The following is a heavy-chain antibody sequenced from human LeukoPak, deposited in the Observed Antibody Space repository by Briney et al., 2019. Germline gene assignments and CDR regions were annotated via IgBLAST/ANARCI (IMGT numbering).Heavy chain of an antibody. CDR1: GYTFTGYY. Sequence: GASVKVSCKASGYTFTGYYMHWVRQAPGQGLEWMGWISPNSGDTNYAQRFQDRVTMTRDSSISTVYLELSTLRSDDTAVYYCARVTYYDSSIDAFDIWGQGTMVTVSS. CDR3: ARVTYYDSSIDAFDI. CDR2: ISPNSGDT. J-gene: IGHJ3*02. D-gene: IGHD3-22*01. V-gene: IGHV1-2*02.